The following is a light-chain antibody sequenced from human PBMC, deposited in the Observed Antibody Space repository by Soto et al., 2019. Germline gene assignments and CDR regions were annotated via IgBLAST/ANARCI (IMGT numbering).Light chain of an antibody. Sequence: EIVMTQSPATLSVSPGERATLSCRASQSVSRNLAWYQQKPGQAPRLIIYAASTRATGIPARFSGSGSGTEFTLTISSLHSEDFAVYYCQQYNNWPYTFGQGTKLEIK. CDR3: QQYNNWPYT. CDR2: AAS. J-gene: IGKJ2*01. CDR1: QSVSRN. V-gene: IGKV3-15*01.